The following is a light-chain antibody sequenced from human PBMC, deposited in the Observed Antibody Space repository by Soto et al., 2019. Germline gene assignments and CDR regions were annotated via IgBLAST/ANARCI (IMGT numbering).Light chain of an antibody. CDR3: QQYDNWPWT. CDR2: GAS. CDR1: QSVSSSY. V-gene: IGKV3-15*01. J-gene: IGKJ1*01. Sequence: EIVMTQSPATLSVSPGARAPLSCRASQSVSSSYLAWYQQKPGQAPRLLIYGASRRATGFPARFSGSGSGTDFTLAISSLQSEDFAVYYCQQYDNWPWTFGQGTKVDIK.